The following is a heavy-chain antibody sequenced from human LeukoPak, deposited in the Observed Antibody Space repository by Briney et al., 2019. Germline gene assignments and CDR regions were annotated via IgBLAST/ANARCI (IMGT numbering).Heavy chain of an antibody. CDR2: INHSGST. CDR3: ARGDHYDSSGTRYGLDY. J-gene: IGHJ4*02. D-gene: IGHD3-22*01. CDR1: GGSISSSSYY. Sequence: SETLSLTCTVSGGSISSSSYYWGWIRQPPGKGLEWIGEINHSGSTNYNPSLKSRVTISVDTSKNQFSLKLSSVTAADTAVYYCARGDHYDSSGTRYGLDYWGQGTLVTVSS. V-gene: IGHV4-39*07.